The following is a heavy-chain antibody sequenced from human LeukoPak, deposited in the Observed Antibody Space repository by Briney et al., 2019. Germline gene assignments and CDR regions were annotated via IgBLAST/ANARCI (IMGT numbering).Heavy chain of an antibody. CDR1: GGSFSGSY. CDR3: ARHRGHYYDARQTGGDWYFDL. Sequence: PSETLSLTCAVYGGSFSGSYWSWIRQPPGKGLEWIGYIYYSGSTNYNPSLRSRVTISVDTSKNQFSLKLRSVTAADTAVYYCARHRGHYYDARQTGGDWYFDLWGRGTLVTVSS. D-gene: IGHD3-22*01. V-gene: IGHV4-59*01. CDR2: IYYSGST. J-gene: IGHJ2*01.